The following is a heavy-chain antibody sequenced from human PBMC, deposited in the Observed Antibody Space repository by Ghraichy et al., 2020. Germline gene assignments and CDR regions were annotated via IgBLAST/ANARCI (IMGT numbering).Heavy chain of an antibody. J-gene: IGHJ4*02. V-gene: IGHV3-23*01. CDR3: ATWELLDY. Sequence: GEPLNISCAASGFTFSNYAMSWVRQRPGKGLEWVSAISGSGSGVTTYYAESVKGRFTISRDNSKNTLYMQMNSRRAEDTAVYYCATWELLDYWGQGTLVTVSS. D-gene: IGHD1-26*01. CDR1: GFTFSNYA. CDR2: ISGSGSGVTT.